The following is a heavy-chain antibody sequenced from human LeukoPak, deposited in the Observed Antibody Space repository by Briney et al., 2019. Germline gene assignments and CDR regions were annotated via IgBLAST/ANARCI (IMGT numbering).Heavy chain of an antibody. D-gene: IGHD2-15*01. CDR2: INHSGST. J-gene: IGHJ4*02. CDR3: ATRSTGVAATFDS. CDR1: GGSFSGYY. V-gene: IGHV4-34*01. Sequence: SETLSLTCAVYGGSFSGYYWSWIRQPPGKGLEWIGEINHSGSTNYNPSLKSRVTISVDTSKNQFSLKLSSVTAADTAVYYCATRSTGVAATFDSWGQGALVTVSS.